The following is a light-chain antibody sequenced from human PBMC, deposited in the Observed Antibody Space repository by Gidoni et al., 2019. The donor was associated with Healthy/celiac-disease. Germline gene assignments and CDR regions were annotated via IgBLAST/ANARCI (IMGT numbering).Light chain of an antibody. J-gene: IGLJ2*01. V-gene: IGLV3-1*01. CDR3: QAWDSSTAVV. CDR2: QDS. CDR1: KLGDKY. Sequence: RAASITCSGDKLGDKYACWYQQKPGQSPVLVIYQDSKRPSGIPERFSGSNSGNTATLTISGTQAMDEADYYCQAWDSSTAVVFGGGTKLTVL.